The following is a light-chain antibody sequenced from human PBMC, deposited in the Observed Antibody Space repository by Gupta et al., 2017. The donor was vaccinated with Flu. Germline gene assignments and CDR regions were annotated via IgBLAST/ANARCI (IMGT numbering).Light chain of an antibody. J-gene: IGKJ3*01. CDR1: QSVGNY. CDR3: QQRSNWPPLT. CDR2: DAS. V-gene: IGKV3-11*01. Sequence: ERATLSFRASQSVGNYLVWYQQKPGQAPRLLIYDASNRATGIPARFSGSGSGTDFTLTISSLEPEDFAVYYYQQRSNWPPLTYGPGTKVDIK.